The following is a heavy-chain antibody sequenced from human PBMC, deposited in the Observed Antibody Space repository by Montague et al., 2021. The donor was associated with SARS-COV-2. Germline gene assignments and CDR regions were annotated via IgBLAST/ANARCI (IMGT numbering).Heavy chain of an antibody. CDR1: GGSISSGSYY. V-gene: IGHV4-61*02. CDR2: IYTSGST. CDR3: ARAVYTGGWYGVNYFDY. D-gene: IGHD6-19*01. J-gene: IGHJ4*02. Sequence: TLSLTCTVPGGSISSGSYYWSWIRQPAGKGLEWIGRIYTSGSTNYNPSLKSRVTISIDTSKKQFSLKLSSVTAADTAVYYCARAVYTGGWYGVNYFDYWGQGTLVTVSS.